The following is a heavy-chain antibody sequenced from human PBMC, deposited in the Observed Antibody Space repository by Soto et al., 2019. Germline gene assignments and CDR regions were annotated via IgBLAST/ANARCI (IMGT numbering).Heavy chain of an antibody. CDR2: IYYSGNT. J-gene: IGHJ6*02. CDR1: GGSIVTGSYY. V-gene: IGHV4-39*01. CDR3: ARLPQEYNYYGMDV. Sequence: SETLSLTCTVSGGSIVTGSYYWGWIRQPPGKGLEWLGHIYYSGNTYYPPSLKSRVTISVDTSKNQFSRRLSSVTAADTAVYYCARLPQEYNYYGMDVWGQGTTVTVSS. D-gene: IGHD1-1*01.